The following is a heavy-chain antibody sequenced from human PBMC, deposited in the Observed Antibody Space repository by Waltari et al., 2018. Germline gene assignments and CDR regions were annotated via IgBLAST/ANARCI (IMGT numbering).Heavy chain of an antibody. J-gene: IGHJ4*02. CDR3: ARGAPYSSSPEIDY. V-gene: IGHV3-33*01. CDR2: IWYEGSNK. CDR1: GFTFSSYG. D-gene: IGHD6-6*01. Sequence: QVQLVESGGGVVQPGRSLRLSCAASGFTFSSYGMHWVRQAPGKGLAWVAVIWYEGSNKYYADSGKGRFTISRDNSKNTLYLQMNSLRAEDTAVYYCARGAPYSSSPEIDYWGQGTLVTVSS.